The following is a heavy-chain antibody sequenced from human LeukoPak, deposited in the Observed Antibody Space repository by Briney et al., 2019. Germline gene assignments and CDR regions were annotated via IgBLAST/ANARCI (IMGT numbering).Heavy chain of an antibody. CDR3: AKDVEHYYGLGSYLDY. Sequence: GRSLRLSCAASGFTFNEHAMHWVRQTPGKGLEWVSGITWNSDTRDYADSVKGRFTISRDNDENSLYLQMNSLRVEDTALYYCAKDVEHYYGLGSYLDYWGQGILVTVSS. CDR2: ITWNSDTR. V-gene: IGHV3-9*01. CDR1: GFTFNEHA. D-gene: IGHD3-10*01. J-gene: IGHJ4*02.